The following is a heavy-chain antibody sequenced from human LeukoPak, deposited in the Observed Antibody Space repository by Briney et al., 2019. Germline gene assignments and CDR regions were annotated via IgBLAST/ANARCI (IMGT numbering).Heavy chain of an antibody. CDR2: IYYSGST. D-gene: IGHD3-16*01. CDR1: GGSIRSYY. Sequence: SETLSLTCTVSGGSIRSYYWSWIRQPPGKGLEWIGSIYYSGSTYYNPSLKSRLTISVDTSKNQFSLKLSSVTAADTTVYYCARSTFGGAFDIWGQGTMVTVSS. CDR3: ARSTFGGAFDI. V-gene: IGHV4-59*05. J-gene: IGHJ3*02.